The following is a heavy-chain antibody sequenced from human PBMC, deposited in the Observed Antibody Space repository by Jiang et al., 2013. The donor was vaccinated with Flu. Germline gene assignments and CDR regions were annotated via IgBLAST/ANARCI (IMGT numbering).Heavy chain of an antibody. CDR2: TYYRSKWYN. J-gene: IGHJ6*03. Sequence: QTLSLTCAISGDSVSSNSAAWNWIRQSPSRGLEWLGRTYYRSKWYNDYAVSVKSRITINPDTSKNQFSLQLNSVTPEDTAVYYCARDRVVPAASAQKGQDYYYYYMDVWGKGTTVTVSS. V-gene: IGHV6-1*01. CDR3: ARDRVVPAASAQKGQDYYYYYMDV. CDR1: GDSVSSNSAA. D-gene: IGHD2-2*01.